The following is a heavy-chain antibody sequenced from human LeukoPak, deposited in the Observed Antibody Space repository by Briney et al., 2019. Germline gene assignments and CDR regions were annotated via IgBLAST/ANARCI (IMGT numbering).Heavy chain of an antibody. Sequence: GGSLRLSCAASGSTFSSYWMHWVRQGPGKGLVWVARINGDESRTTYADSVRDRFTISRDNAKNTLYLQMNSLRAEDTAVYYCVRGQLERPFDFYYGMDVWGKGTTVTVPS. D-gene: IGHD1-1*01. J-gene: IGHJ6*04. CDR1: GSTFSSYW. CDR3: VRGQLERPFDFYYGMDV. V-gene: IGHV3-74*01. CDR2: INGDESRT.